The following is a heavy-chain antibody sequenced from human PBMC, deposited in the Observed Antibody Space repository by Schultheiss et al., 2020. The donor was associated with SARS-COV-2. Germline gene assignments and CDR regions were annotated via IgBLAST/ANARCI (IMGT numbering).Heavy chain of an antibody. CDR2: INWNGGST. CDR1: GFTFDDYG. J-gene: IGHJ4*02. D-gene: IGHD2-2*01. CDR3: AKDVNLIYCSSTSCYVDY. V-gene: IGHV3-20*04. Sequence: GGSLRLSCAASGFTFDDYGMSWVRQAPGKGLEWVSGINWNGGSTGYADSVKGRFTISRDNSKNTLYLQMNSLRAEDTAVYYCAKDVNLIYCSSTSCYVDYWGQGTLVTVSS.